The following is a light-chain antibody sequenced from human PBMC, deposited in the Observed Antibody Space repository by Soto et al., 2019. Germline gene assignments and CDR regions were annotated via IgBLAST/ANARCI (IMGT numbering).Light chain of an antibody. CDR2: GAS. Sequence: DIQLTQSPSSLTAYVGDRVTITCRASQSIGKNLNWYQQKPGKAPKFLMYGASSLQRGVPSRYTGRRFGTDFTLTSSSLQPEDCATYYWQQTYSSSYSFGQGTKLEMK. V-gene: IGKV1-39*01. CDR3: QQTYSSSYS. J-gene: IGKJ2*01. CDR1: QSIGKN.